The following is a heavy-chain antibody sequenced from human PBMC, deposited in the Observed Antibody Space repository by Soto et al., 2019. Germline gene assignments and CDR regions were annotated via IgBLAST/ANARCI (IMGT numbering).Heavy chain of an antibody. CDR2: THYRSKWYN. CDR3: GRSVRGHVVKYFDY. J-gene: IGHJ4*02. CDR1: GDTVSSNSAA. D-gene: IGHD3-10*01. V-gene: IGHV6-1*01. Sequence: PSQTLSLTCAISGDTVSSNSAAWNWIRQSPSRGLEWLGRTHYRSKWYNDYAVSVKSRITINSDTSKNQFSLQLNSVTPEDTAVYYCGRSVRGHVVKYFDYWGQGTLVTVSS.